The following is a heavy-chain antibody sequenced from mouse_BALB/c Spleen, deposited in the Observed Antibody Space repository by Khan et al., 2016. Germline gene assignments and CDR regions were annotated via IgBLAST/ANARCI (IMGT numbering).Heavy chain of an antibody. CDR2: INIYTGEK. V-gene: IGHV9-1*02. J-gene: IGHJ3*01. Sequence: QIQLVQSGPELKKPGETVKISCKASGYTFTNYGMNWVKEAPGKGLEWMGWINIYTGEKTYEDHFTVRFAFSLATSASTSYLQINKPKNEDMATYCCATWEFAYWGQGTLVSVSA. D-gene: IGHD4-1*01. CDR3: ATWEFAY. CDR1: GYTFTNYG.